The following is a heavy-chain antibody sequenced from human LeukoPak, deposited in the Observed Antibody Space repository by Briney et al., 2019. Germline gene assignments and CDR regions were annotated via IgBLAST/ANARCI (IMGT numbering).Heavy chain of an antibody. D-gene: IGHD2-21*01. J-gene: IGHJ4*02. CDR3: ARMDCSNVSCYLYY. CDR1: GGSMNTYF. CDR2: PHSRGSSSNNGGST. Sequence: SETLSLTRTVSGGSMNTYFWSWIRQPPGKRLEYIGYPHSRGSSSNNGGSTNYNPSLKSRVTISVDTYKNPFSLKLSSVTAADTAVYYCARMDCSNVSCYLYYWGQGALVTVSS. V-gene: IGHV4-4*08.